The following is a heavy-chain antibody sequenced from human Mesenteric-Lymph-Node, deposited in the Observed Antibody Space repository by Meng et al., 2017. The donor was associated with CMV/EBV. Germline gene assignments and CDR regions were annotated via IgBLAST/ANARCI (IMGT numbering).Heavy chain of an antibody. Sequence: GESLKISCAASGFTFSDHFMDWFRQAPGKGLKWLGRTRNNADSHTTEYAASVEGRFTISRDDSKNSLYLQMNSLQTEDTAMYFCAREGRTAGWWLYYFDYWGQGALVTVSS. CDR3: AREGRTAGWWLYYFDY. D-gene: IGHD2-8*02. J-gene: IGHJ4*02. CDR1: GFTFSDHF. CDR2: TRNNADSHTT. V-gene: IGHV3-72*01.